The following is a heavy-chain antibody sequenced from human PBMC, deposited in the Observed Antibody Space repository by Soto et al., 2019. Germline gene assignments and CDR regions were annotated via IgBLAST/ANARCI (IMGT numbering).Heavy chain of an antibody. CDR2: ISGSGGST. CDR1: GFTFSSYA. D-gene: IGHD2-2*01. Sequence: LILSCAASGFTFSSYAMSWVRQAPGKGLEWVSAISGSGGSTYYADSVKGRFTISRDNSKNTLYLQMNSLRAEDTAVYYCAKVEDIVVVPASFGMDVWGQGTTVTVSS. CDR3: AKVEDIVVVPASFGMDV. J-gene: IGHJ6*02. V-gene: IGHV3-23*01.